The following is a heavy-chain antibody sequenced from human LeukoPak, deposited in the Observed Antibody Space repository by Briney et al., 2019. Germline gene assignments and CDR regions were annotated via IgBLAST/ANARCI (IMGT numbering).Heavy chain of an antibody. CDR2: VYYSGST. CDR3: ARGEPRIARPGAPPFDL. J-gene: IGHJ2*01. V-gene: IGHV4-59*01. Sequence: PSETLSLICTVSGGSISSYYWQWIRQPPGNRLEWIGYVYYSGSTDYNPSLKSRVTISVDTSKNQFSLKLTSVTAADTAVYYCARGEPRIARPGAPPFDLWGRGTLVTVSS. D-gene: IGHD6-13*01. CDR1: GGSISSYY.